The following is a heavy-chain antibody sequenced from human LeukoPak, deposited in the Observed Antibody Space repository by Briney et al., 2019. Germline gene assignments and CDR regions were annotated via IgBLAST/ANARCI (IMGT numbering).Heavy chain of an antibody. D-gene: IGHD3-10*01. Sequence: GGSLRLSCAASGFTFSSYSMNWVRQAPGKGLEWVSSISSSSSYMYYADSVKGRFTISRDNAKNSLYLQMNSLRAEDTAVYYCARGSRGDYWGQGTLVTVSS. CDR3: ARGSRGDY. V-gene: IGHV3-21*01. J-gene: IGHJ4*02. CDR1: GFTFSSYS. CDR2: ISSSSSYM.